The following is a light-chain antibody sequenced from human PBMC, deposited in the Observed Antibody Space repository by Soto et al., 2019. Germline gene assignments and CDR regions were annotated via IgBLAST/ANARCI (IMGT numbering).Light chain of an antibody. CDR2: AAS. V-gene: IGKV1-12*01. CDR3: QQANSHPVT. Sequence: VSASAGVRVTITCRASQGISSWLAWYQKKPGKAPNLLIYAASSLQSGVPSRFSGSESGTASTVTGSSLQPEDCAIFLCQQANSHPVTSGQGTRLEIK. J-gene: IGKJ5*01. CDR1: QGISSW.